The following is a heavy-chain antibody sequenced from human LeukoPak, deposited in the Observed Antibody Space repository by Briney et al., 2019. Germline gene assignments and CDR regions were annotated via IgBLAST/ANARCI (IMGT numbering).Heavy chain of an antibody. CDR2: ISWNSGSI. Sequence: PGRSLRLSCAASGFTFDDYAMHWVRQAPGKGLEWVSGISWNSGSIGYADSVKGRFTISRDNAKNSLYLQMNSLRAEDMALYYCAKDTGGDHDSSGYFDYWGQGTLVTVSS. CDR1: GFTFDDYA. V-gene: IGHV3-9*03. D-gene: IGHD3-22*01. CDR3: AKDTGGDHDSSGYFDY. J-gene: IGHJ4*02.